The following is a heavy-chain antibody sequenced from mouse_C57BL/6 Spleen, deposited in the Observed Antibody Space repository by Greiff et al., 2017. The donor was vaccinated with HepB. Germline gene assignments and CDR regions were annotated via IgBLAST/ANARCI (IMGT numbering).Heavy chain of an antibody. J-gene: IGHJ4*01. D-gene: IGHD1-1*01. CDR1: GYSFTSYY. V-gene: IGHV1-66*01. CDR3: ASITTVVATDYAMDY. Sequence: VQLQQSGPELVKPGASVKISCKASGYSFTSYYIHWVKQRPGQGLEWIGWIYPGSGNTKYNEKFKGKATLTADTSSSTAYMQLSSLTSEDSAVYYCASITTVVATDYAMDYWGQGTSVTVSS. CDR2: IYPGSGNT.